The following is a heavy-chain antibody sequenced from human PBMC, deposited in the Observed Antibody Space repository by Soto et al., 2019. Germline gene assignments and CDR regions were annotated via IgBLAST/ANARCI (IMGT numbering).Heavy chain of an antibody. CDR2: IYYSGST. J-gene: IGHJ4*02. CDR1: GGSISSGGYY. V-gene: IGHV4-31*03. CDR3: ARGEDGSGSYWVGRPLSRVDY. Sequence: SETLSLTCTVSGGSISSGGYYWSWIRQHPGKGLEWIGYIYYSGSTYYNPSLKSRVTISVDTSKNQFSLKLSSVTAADTAVYYCARGEDGSGSYWVGRPLSRVDYWGQGDLVTVSS. D-gene: IGHD3-10*01.